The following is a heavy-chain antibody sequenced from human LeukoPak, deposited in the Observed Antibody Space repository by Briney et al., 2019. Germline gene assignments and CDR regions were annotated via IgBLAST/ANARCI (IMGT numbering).Heavy chain of an antibody. Sequence: GGSLRLSCAASGFDFNIYEMIWVRQAPGKGLEWVSVIYSGGSTYYADSVKGRFTISRDNSKNTLYLQMNSLRAEDTAVYYCAREAPYDSSGYYDYWGQGTLVTVSS. CDR2: IYSGGST. CDR3: AREAPYDSSGYYDY. V-gene: IGHV3-66*02. D-gene: IGHD3-22*01. CDR1: GFDFNIYE. J-gene: IGHJ4*02.